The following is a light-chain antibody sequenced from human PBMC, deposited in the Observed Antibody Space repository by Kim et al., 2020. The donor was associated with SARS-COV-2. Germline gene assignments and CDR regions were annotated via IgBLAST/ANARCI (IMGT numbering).Light chain of an antibody. CDR1: QSINNY. CDR3: QQYNSYLRT. V-gene: IGKV1-16*01. CDR2: KAS. J-gene: IGKJ1*01. Sequence: ASVGDSVTISCRASQSINNYLAWYQQKPGKAPKSLIYKASTLQSGVPSRFSGSGSGTEFTLTITSLQPDDFATYFCQQYNSYLRTFGQGTKVDIK.